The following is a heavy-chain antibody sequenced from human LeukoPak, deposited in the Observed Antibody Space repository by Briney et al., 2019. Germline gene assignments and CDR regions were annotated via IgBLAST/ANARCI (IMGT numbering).Heavy chain of an antibody. J-gene: IGHJ4*02. CDR1: GFTFSNYW. V-gene: IGHV3-74*01. Sequence: GGPLRLSCAASGFTFSNYWMHWVRQAPGKGLVWVSRINSDGSITNYADSVKGRFTISRDNAKNTLYLQMNSLRADDTAVYYCVRTVGSQEYWGQGALVTVSS. CDR2: INSDGSIT. CDR3: VRTVGSQEY. D-gene: IGHD4-23*01.